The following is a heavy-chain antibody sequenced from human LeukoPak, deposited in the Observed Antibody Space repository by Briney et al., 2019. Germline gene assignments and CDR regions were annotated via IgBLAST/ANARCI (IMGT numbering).Heavy chain of an antibody. Sequence: GGSLRLSCAASGFTFDDYGMSWVRQAPGKGLEWISGINWNGGSTGYADSVKGRFTISRDNAKNSLYLQMNSLRAEDTALYHCARDRVSFPDAFDIWGQGTMVTVSS. CDR3: ARDRVSFPDAFDI. V-gene: IGHV3-20*01. D-gene: IGHD2-8*01. J-gene: IGHJ3*02. CDR1: GFTFDDYG. CDR2: INWNGGST.